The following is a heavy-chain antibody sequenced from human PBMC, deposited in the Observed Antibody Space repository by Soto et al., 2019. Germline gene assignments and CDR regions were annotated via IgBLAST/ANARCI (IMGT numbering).Heavy chain of an antibody. D-gene: IGHD3-16*01. Sequence: SETLSLTCTVSGGSISSYYWSWIRQPPGKGLEWIGYIYYSGSTNYNPSLKSRVTISVDTSKNQFSLKLSSVTAADTAVYYCASLGYGDFDYWGQGTLVTVSS. CDR1: GGSISSYY. J-gene: IGHJ4*02. CDR3: ASLGYGDFDY. CDR2: IYYSGST. V-gene: IGHV4-59*01.